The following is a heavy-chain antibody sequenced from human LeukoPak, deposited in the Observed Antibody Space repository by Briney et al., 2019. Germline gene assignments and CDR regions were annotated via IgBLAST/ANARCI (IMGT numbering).Heavy chain of an antibody. V-gene: IGHV1-2*02. CDR3: ARGVGATRGPVPYYYYYYMDV. D-gene: IGHD1-26*01. J-gene: IGHJ6*03. Sequence: ASVKVSCKASGYTFTSYYMHWVRQAPGQGLEWMGWINPNSGGTNYAQKFQGRVTVTRDTSISTAYMELSRLRSDDTAVYYCARGVGATRGPVPYYYYYYMDVWGKGTTVTVSS. CDR1: GYTFTSYY. CDR2: INPNSGGT.